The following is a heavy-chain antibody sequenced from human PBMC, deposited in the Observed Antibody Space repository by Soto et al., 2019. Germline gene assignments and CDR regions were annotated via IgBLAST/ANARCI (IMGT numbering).Heavy chain of an antibody. J-gene: IGHJ4*02. D-gene: IGHD3-10*01. V-gene: IGHV4-59*01. CDR2: IYYTGST. CDR1: GVSISSYY. Sequence: PSETLSLTCTVSGVSISSYYWSWIRQPPGKGLEWIGNIYYTGSTNYNPSLKTRVTISVDTSKNQFSLKLTSVSAADTAVYFCASQTANYYGSASYYLPFDYWGQGTLVTVSS. CDR3: ASQTANYYGSASYYLPFDY.